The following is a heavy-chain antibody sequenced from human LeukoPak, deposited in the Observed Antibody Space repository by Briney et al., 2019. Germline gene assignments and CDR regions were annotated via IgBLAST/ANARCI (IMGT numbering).Heavy chain of an antibody. Sequence: SETLSLTCTVSGDSIGSSSYYWQWIRQPPGKGLEWIGSINYRGSTYYNPSLTSRVTLSIDTSKNQFSLKLTSVTAADTAFYYCTRDVAGAKSYWGQGTLVTVSS. J-gene: IGHJ4*02. CDR3: TRDVAGAKSY. CDR2: INYRGST. V-gene: IGHV4-39*07. CDR1: GDSIGSSSYY. D-gene: IGHD2-15*01.